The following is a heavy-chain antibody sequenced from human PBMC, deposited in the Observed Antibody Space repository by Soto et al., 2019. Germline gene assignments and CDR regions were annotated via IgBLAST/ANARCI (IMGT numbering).Heavy chain of an antibody. CDR1: GYRFSSHG. CDR2: IWYDGSKK. J-gene: IGHJ6*01. Sequence: QVQLVESGGGVVQPGRSLRLSCAAAGYRFSSHGMHWVRQAPGRGLEWVAAIWYDGSKKCYADSVMGRFIVSRDDSKNTLYLEMNSLRAEGTAVYYCARDPASSMDVWGQGTTVTVSS. D-gene: IGHD6-25*01. V-gene: IGHV3-33*01. CDR3: ARDPASSMDV.